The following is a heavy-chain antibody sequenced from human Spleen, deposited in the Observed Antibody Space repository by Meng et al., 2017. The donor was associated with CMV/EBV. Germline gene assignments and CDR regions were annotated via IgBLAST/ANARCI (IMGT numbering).Heavy chain of an antibody. CDR1: GISFSSYW. J-gene: IGHJ3*02. V-gene: IGHV3-7*01. CDR3: ARVVVVAGKAFDI. CDR2: IKQDGTEK. D-gene: IGHD6-19*01. Sequence: GESLKISCAASGISFSSYWMNWVRQAPGKGLEWVASIKQDGTEKYYVDSVKGRFTISRDNAKNSLYLQMNSLRAEDTAVYYCARVVVVAGKAFDIRGQGTMVTVSS.